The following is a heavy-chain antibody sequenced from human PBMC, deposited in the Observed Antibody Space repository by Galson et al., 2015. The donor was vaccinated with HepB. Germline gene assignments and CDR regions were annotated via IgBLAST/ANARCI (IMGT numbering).Heavy chain of an antibody. D-gene: IGHD5-24*01. J-gene: IGHJ4*02. CDR2: IWYDGSNK. CDR3: ARDLSFRDGYNRPWGY. V-gene: IGHV3-33*08. CDR1: GFTFSSYA. Sequence: SLRLSCAASGFTFSSYAMSWVRQAPGKGLEWVAVIWYDGSNKYYADSVKGRFTISRDNSKNTLYLQMNSLRAEDTAVYYCARDLSFRDGYNRPWGYWGQGTLVTVSS.